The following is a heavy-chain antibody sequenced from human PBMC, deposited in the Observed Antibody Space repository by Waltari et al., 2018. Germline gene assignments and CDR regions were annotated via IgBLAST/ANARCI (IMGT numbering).Heavy chain of an antibody. D-gene: IGHD3-3*01. CDR1: GGSFSGYS. CDR3: ARLNYDFWSGYYTGKVWFDP. CDR2: INHSGST. V-gene: IGHV4-34*01. J-gene: IGHJ5*02. Sequence: QVQLQQWGAGLLKPSETLSLTCAVYGGSFSGYSWSWIRQPPGKGLEWIGEINHSGSTNYNPSLKSRVTISVDTSKNQFSLKLSSVTAADTAVYYCARLNYDFWSGYYTGKVWFDPWGQGTLVTVSS.